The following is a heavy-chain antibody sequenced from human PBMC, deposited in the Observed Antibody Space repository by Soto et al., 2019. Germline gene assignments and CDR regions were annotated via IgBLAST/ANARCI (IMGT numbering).Heavy chain of an antibody. D-gene: IGHD5-18*01. V-gene: IGHV1-69*08. CDR1: GGTFSSYT. Sequence: QVQLVQSGAEVKKPGSSVKVSCKASGGTFSSYTISWVRQAPGQGLEWMGRIIPILGIANYAQKFQGRVTITADKSTSTAYMELSSLRSEDTAVYYCARDGNGLPFDYWGQGTLVTVSS. J-gene: IGHJ4*02. CDR3: ARDGNGLPFDY. CDR2: IIPILGIA.